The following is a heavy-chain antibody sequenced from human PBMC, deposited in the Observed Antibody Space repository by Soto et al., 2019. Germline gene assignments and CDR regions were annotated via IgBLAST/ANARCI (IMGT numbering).Heavy chain of an antibody. CDR2: IDPSDSYI. CDR1: GYRFTDYW. CDR3: ARRRCRTTSCPRNYYGMDV. D-gene: IGHD2-2*01. J-gene: IGHJ6*02. V-gene: IGHV5-10-1*01. Sequence: RGESLKISCKGSGYRFTDYWISWVRQMPGKGLEWMGRIDPSDSYINHSPSFEGHVTISADKSISTAYLQWSGLRASDSAMYYCARRRCRTTSCPRNYYGMDVWGQGTTVTVSS.